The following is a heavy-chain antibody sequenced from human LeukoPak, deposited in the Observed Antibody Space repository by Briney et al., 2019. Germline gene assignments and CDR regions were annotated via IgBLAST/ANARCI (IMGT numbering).Heavy chain of an antibody. CDR1: GFTLTNYW. CDR3: AKGSIAAAAPYYFDY. Sequence: GGSLRLSCAASGFTLTNYWMHWVRQAPGKGLVWVSHINSDGSTTTYADSVKGRFTISRDNAKNTVYLQMNTLRAEDTAVYYCAKGSIAAAAPYYFDYWGQGTLVTVSS. V-gene: IGHV3-74*01. J-gene: IGHJ4*02. CDR2: INSDGSTT. D-gene: IGHD6-13*01.